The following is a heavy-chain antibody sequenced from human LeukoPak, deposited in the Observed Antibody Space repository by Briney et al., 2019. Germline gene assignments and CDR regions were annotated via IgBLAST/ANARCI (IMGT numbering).Heavy chain of an antibody. D-gene: IGHD2-2*01. Sequence: GGSLRLSCAASGFTFDDYGMSWVRQAPGKGLEWVSGINWNGGSTGYADSVKGRFTISRDNAKNSLYLQMNSLRAEDTALYYCAREYCSRTSCPGPFDYWGQGTLVTVSS. CDR2: INWNGGST. CDR3: AREYCSRTSCPGPFDY. V-gene: IGHV3-20*04. J-gene: IGHJ4*02. CDR1: GFTFDDYG.